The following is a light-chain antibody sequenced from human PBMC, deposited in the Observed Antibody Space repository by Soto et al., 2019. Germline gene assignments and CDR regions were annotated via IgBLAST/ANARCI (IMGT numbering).Light chain of an antibody. CDR2: AAS. CDR1: QDISNY. J-gene: IGKJ4*01. CDR3: QQRSNWPLT. V-gene: IGKV1-39*01. Sequence: DIQMTQSPSSLSASVRDTVTITCQASQDISNYLNWYQQKPGKAPKLLIYAASSLQSGVPSRFSGSGSGTDFTLTISSLEPEDFAVYYCQQRSNWPLTFGGGTKVDI.